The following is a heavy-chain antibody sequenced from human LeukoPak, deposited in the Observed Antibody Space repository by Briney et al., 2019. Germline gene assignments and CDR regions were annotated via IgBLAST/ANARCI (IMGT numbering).Heavy chain of an antibody. V-gene: IGHV3-48*02. D-gene: IGHD6-19*01. Sequence: GGSLRLSCAASGFTFSSYSMNWVRQAPGKGLEWASYISSSSSIIYYADSVKGRFTISRDNAKNSLYLQMNSLRDEDTAVYYCAKVLYSSGFYGNYWGQGTLVTVSS. CDR1: GFTFSSYS. CDR2: ISSSSSII. J-gene: IGHJ4*02. CDR3: AKVLYSSGFYGNY.